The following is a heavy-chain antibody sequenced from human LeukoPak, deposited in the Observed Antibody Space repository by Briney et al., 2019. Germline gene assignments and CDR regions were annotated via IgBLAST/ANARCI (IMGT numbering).Heavy chain of an antibody. D-gene: IGHD6-19*01. V-gene: IGHV1-46*01. CDR1: GYTFTSYY. CDR2: INPSGGST. Sequence: ASVKVSCKASGYTFTSYYMHWVRQAPGQGLEWMGIINPSGGSTSYAQKFQGRVTMTRDTSTSTVYMELSSLRAEDTAVYYCAKDPPSSGWYYRMDYWGQGTLVTVSS. J-gene: IGHJ4*02. CDR3: AKDPPSSGWYYRMDY.